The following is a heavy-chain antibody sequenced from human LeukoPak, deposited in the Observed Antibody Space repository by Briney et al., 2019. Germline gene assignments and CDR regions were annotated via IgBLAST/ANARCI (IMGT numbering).Heavy chain of an antibody. Sequence: ASETLSLTCAVYGGSLSGYYWSWIRQPPGKGLEWIGEINHSGSTNYNPSLKSRVTISVDTSKIQFSLKLSSVTAADTAVYYCARIYGDYEVSDYWGQGTLVTVSS. V-gene: IGHV4-34*01. CDR3: ARIYGDYEVSDY. D-gene: IGHD4-17*01. J-gene: IGHJ4*02. CDR2: INHSGST. CDR1: GGSLSGYY.